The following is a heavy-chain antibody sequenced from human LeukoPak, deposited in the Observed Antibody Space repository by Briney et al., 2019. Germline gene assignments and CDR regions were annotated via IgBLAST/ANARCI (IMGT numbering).Heavy chain of an antibody. Sequence: GSVKVSCKASGYTFTGYYMHWVRQAPGQGREWMGSINPDSGGTNYAQKFQGRVTMTRDTSISTAYMELSRLRSDDTAVYYCARDDPRGWYYFDYWGQGSLVTVSS. CDR3: ARDDPRGWYYFDY. J-gene: IGHJ4*02. D-gene: IGHD3-10*01. CDR1: GYTFTGYY. CDR2: INPDSGGT. V-gene: IGHV1-2*02.